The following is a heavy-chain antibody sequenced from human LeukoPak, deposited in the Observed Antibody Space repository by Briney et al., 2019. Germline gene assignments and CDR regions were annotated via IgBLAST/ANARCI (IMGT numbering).Heavy chain of an antibody. CDR1: GFTFSSYS. CDR2: ISSSSSYI. J-gene: IGHJ3*02. D-gene: IGHD5-18*01. V-gene: IGHV3-21*01. Sequence: PGGSLRPSCAASGFTFSSYSMNWVRQAPGKGLEWVSSISSSSSYIYYADSVKGRFTISRDNAKNSLYLQMNSLRAEDTAVYYCARDTAMVRHAFDIWGQGTMVTVSS. CDR3: ARDTAMVRHAFDI.